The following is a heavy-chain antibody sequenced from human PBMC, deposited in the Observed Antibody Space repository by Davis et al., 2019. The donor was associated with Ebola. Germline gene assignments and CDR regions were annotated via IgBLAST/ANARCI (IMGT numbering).Heavy chain of an antibody. Sequence: GGSLRLSCAASGFTFSSYAMSWVRQAPGKGLEWVAVISYDGSNKYYADSVKGRFTISRDNSKNTLYLQMNSLRAEDTAVYYCARGGILWGNWFDPWGQGTLVTVSS. V-gene: IGHV3-30-3*01. CDR1: GFTFSSYA. J-gene: IGHJ5*02. CDR2: ISYDGSNK. CDR3: ARGGILWGNWFDP. D-gene: IGHD3-10*01.